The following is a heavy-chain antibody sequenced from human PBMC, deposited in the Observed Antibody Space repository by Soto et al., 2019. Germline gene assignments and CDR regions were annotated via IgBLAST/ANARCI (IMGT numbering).Heavy chain of an antibody. CDR2: MSPNGKNQ. CDR3: ATGAAFYYDTSRY. V-gene: IGHV3-30*04. J-gene: IGHJ4*02. CDR1: GFRFDIHA. D-gene: IGHD3-22*01. Sequence: QVELVESGGGVVQSGGSLRLSCAAPGFRFDIHALHWIRQAPGEGLEWVAVMSPNGKNQYYADSVKGRFTISRDTSKSSLSLLMTSLRPEDTAVYYCATGAAFYYDTSRYWGQGTLVTVSS.